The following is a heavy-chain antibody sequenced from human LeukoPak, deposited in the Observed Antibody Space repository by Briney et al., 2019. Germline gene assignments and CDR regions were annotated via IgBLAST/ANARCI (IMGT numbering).Heavy chain of an antibody. V-gene: IGHV3-21*01. Sequence: GGSLRLSCAASGFTFSTYSMNWVRQAPGKGLEWVSVISTSSSYIYYADSVKGRFTISRDNSKNSLYLQMNSLRAEDTAVYYCARDQDWNDRGGLDYWGQGTLVIVSS. J-gene: IGHJ4*02. CDR2: ISTSSSYI. D-gene: IGHD1-1*01. CDR1: GFTFSTYS. CDR3: ARDQDWNDRGGLDY.